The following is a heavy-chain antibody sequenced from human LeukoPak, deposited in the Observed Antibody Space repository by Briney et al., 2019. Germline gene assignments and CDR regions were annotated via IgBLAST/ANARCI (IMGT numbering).Heavy chain of an antibody. CDR2: INPNSGGT. V-gene: IGHV1-2*02. D-gene: IGHD1-14*01. CDR3: ARNPRTYYYYYYYMDV. J-gene: IGHJ6*03. CDR1: GYTFTGYY. Sequence: ASVKVSCKASGYTFTGYYMHWVRQAPGQGLEWMGWINPNSGGTNYAQKFQGRVTMTRDTSISTAYMELSRLRSDDTAVYYCARNPRTYYYYYYYMDVWGKGTTVTVSS.